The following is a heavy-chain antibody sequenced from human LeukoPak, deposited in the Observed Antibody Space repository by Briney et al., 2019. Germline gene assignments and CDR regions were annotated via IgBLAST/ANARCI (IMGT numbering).Heavy chain of an antibody. CDR2: IIPILGIA. V-gene: IGHV1-69*02. CDR1: GGTFSSYT. J-gene: IGHJ4*02. Sequence: SVKVSCKASGGTFSSYTISWVRQAPGQGLEWMGRIIPILGIANYAQKFQGRVTITADKSTSTAYMELSSLRSEDTAVYYCARSAVVTAPFDYWGQGTLVTVSS. CDR3: ARSAVVTAPFDY. D-gene: IGHD2-21*02.